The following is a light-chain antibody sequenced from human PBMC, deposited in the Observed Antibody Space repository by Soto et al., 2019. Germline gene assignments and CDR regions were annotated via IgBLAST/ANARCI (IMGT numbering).Light chain of an antibody. J-gene: IGLJ1*01. V-gene: IGLV2-14*01. CDR1: SSDVCGYNY. CDR3: SSYTSSSTLLYV. CDR2: DVS. Sequence: QSVLTQPASVSGSPGQSITISCTGTSSDVCGYNYVSWYQQHPGQAPKLMIYDVSNRPSGVSNRFSGSKSGNTASLTISGLQAEDEADYYCSSYTSSSTLLYVFGTGTKLTVL.